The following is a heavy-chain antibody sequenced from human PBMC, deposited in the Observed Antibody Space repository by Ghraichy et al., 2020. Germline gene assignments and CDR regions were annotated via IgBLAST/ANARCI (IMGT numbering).Heavy chain of an antibody. CDR3: AKPVGATEFDY. CDR1: GFTFSSYA. Sequence: GESLNISCAASGFTFSSYAMSWVRQAPGKGLEWVSAISGSGGSTYYADSVKGRFTISRDNSKNTLYLQMNSLRAEDTAVYYCAKPVGATEFDYWGQGTLVTVSS. J-gene: IGHJ4*02. CDR2: ISGSGGST. V-gene: IGHV3-23*01. D-gene: IGHD1-26*01.